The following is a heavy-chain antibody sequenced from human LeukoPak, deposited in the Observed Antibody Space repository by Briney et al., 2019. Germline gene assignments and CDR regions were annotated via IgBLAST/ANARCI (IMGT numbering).Heavy chain of an antibody. CDR1: GGSISSNTYF. V-gene: IGHV4-39*01. D-gene: IGHD2-8*01. Sequence: PSETLSLTCNVSGGSISSNTYFWGWIRRPPGKGLEWIGSIRYSGSTYYNPSLKSRVTISVDTSKNQFSLNLSSLTAADTAVYYCATSDSVFTYKWVGPWGQGNLVTVS. CDR3: ATSDSVFTYKWVGP. J-gene: IGHJ5*02. CDR2: IRYSGST.